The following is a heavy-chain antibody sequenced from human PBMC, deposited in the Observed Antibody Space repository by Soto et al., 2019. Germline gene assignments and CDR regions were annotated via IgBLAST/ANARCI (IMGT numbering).Heavy chain of an antibody. CDR1: DYTFTNHD. D-gene: IGHD2-15*01. Sequence: ASVKVSCKASDYTFTNHDINWVRQAPGQGLEWMGWISAYNGDTNYAQKLQGRVTMTRDTSTSTAYMELRSLRSDDTAVYYCARSGLPDPVVVVGHTTFDPWGQGTLVTVSS. J-gene: IGHJ5*02. CDR2: ISAYNGDT. CDR3: ARSGLPDPVVVVGHTTFDP. V-gene: IGHV1-18*01.